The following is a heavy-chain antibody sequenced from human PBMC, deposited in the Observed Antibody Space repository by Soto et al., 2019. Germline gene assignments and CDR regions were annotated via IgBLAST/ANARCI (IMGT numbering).Heavy chain of an antibody. CDR1: GYTFTSYA. CDR3: ARESVAGYYGIKAFAY. Sequence: ASVKVSCKASGYTFTSYAMRWVRQAPGQRLEWMGWINAGNGNTKYSQKFQGRVTITRDTSASTAYMELSSLRSEDTAVYYCARESVAGYYGIKAFAYWGQGTLVTVSS. V-gene: IGHV1-3*01. D-gene: IGHD1-26*01. CDR2: INAGNGNT. J-gene: IGHJ4*02.